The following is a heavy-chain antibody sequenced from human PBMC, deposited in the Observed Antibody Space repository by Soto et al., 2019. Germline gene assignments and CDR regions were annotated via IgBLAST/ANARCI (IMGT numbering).Heavy chain of an antibody. V-gene: IGHV4-30-4*01. CDR2: IYYSGST. D-gene: IGHD1-26*01. Sequence: SETLSLTCTVSGGSISSGDYYWSWIRQPPGKGLEWIGYIYYSGSTYYNPSLKSRVTISVDTSKNQFSLKLSSVTAADTAVYYCDRVSGSYYGINYFDYWGQGTLVTVSS. J-gene: IGHJ4*02. CDR3: DRVSGSYYGINYFDY. CDR1: GGSISSGDYY.